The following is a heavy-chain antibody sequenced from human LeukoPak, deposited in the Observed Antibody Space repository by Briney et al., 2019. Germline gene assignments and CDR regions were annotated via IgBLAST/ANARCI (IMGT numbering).Heavy chain of an antibody. D-gene: IGHD3-10*01. CDR2: ISSSGSTI. CDR1: GFTFSDYY. Sequence: GGSLRLTCAASGFTFSDYYMSWIRQAPGKGLEWVSYISSSGSTIYYADSVKGRFTISRDNAKNSLYLQMNSLRAEDTAVYYCAAGSGSYPDYFDYWGQGTLVTVSS. CDR3: AAGSGSYPDYFDY. J-gene: IGHJ4*02. V-gene: IGHV3-11*01.